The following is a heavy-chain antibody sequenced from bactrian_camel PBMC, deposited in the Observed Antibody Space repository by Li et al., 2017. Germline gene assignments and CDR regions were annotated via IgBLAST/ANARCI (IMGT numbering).Heavy chain of an antibody. V-gene: IGHV3S55*01. D-gene: IGHD2*01. CDR2: IQDDGAK. CDR3: AVDSPVAFCSDYPSDFRG. CDR1: GYTRRSGC. J-gene: IGHJ4*01. Sequence: VESGGGSVQAGGSLSLSCATRGYTRRSGCLAWFRQVPGKEREMVAQIQDDGAKHYDSTAEGRFTISKDAAKDTLDLRMTSLKPEDSGMYYCAVDSPVAFCSDYPSDFRGWGQGTQVTVS.